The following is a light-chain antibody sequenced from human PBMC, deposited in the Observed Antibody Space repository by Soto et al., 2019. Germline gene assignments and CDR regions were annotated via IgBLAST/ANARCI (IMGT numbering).Light chain of an antibody. J-gene: IGKJ2*01. CDR2: AAS. Sequence: DIQMTQSPSSLSASVGDRVTITCRASQTISTYLNWYQQNPGKAPTLLLYAASTLQSGVPSRFSGSGSGTDFTLTISSLQPEDFATYYCQQSHGIPYTFGQGTKLEIK. CDR1: QTISTY. V-gene: IGKV1-39*01. CDR3: QQSHGIPYT.